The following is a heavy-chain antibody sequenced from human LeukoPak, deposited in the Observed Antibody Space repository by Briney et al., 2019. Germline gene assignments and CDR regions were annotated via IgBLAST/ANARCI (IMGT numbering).Heavy chain of an antibody. Sequence: GGSLRLSCAASGFTFSSYAMSWVRQAPGKGLEWVSSISGSGGSTYYADSVKGRFTISRDNAKNTLYLQMNSLRAEDAAVYYCAKDRVGFLEWFPGDGFDIWGQGTMVTVSS. CDR2: ISGSGGST. CDR1: GFTFSSYA. V-gene: IGHV3-23*01. J-gene: IGHJ3*02. D-gene: IGHD3-3*01. CDR3: AKDRVGFLEWFPGDGFDI.